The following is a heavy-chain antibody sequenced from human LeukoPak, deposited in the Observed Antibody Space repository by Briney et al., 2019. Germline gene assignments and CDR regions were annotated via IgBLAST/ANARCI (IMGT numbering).Heavy chain of an antibody. J-gene: IGHJ4*02. CDR1: GFTFSDYY. V-gene: IGHV3-11*01. D-gene: IGHD4-17*01. Sequence: GSLRLSCAASGFTFSDYYMSWIRQAPGKGLEWVSYISSSGSTIYYADSVKGRFTISRDNAKNSLYLQMNSLRAEDTAVYYCAREALMTTVTTTAYYFDYWGQGTLVTVSS. CDR3: AREALMTTVTTTAYYFDY. CDR2: ISSSGSTI.